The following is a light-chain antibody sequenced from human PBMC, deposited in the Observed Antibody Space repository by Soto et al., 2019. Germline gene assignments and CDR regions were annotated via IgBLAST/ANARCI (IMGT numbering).Light chain of an antibody. V-gene: IGKV1-5*03. CDR2: KAS. Sequence: DIQMTQSPSTLSASVGDRVTITCRASQSISGWLAWYQQKPGKAPKLLIYKASTLESGVPSRFSGSGSGTEFTLTISSLQPDDFATYYCQQYNNYGSWTFGQGPRVESK. CDR3: QQYNNYGSWT. J-gene: IGKJ1*01. CDR1: QSISGW.